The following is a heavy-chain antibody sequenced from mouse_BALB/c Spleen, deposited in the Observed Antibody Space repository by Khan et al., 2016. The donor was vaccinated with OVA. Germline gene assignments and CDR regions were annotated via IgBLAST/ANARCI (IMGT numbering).Heavy chain of an antibody. Sequence: VQLKESGAELVKPGASVKLSCTASGFNIKDTYMHWVKQRPEQGLEWIGRIDPANGNTKYDPKFQGKATITADTSSNTAYLQISSLTSEDTAVYYCAREGGFYCAMDYWGQGTSVTVSS. J-gene: IGHJ4*01. CDR1: GFNIKDTY. CDR3: AREGGFYCAMDY. V-gene: IGHV14-3*02. CDR2: IDPANGNT.